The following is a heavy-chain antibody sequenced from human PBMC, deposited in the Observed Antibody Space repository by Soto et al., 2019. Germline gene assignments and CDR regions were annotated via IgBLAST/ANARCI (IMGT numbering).Heavy chain of an antibody. D-gene: IGHD6-13*01. CDR3: AKVFSGYSSSWQADYFDY. CDR1: GFTFSSYS. CDR2: ISWDGGST. J-gene: IGHJ4*02. V-gene: IGHV3-43*01. Sequence: PGGSLRLSCAASGFTFSSYSMNWVRQAPGKGLEWVSLISWDGGSTYYADSVKGRFTISRDNSKNSLYLQMNSLRTEDTALYYCAKVFSGYSSSWQADYFDYWGQGTLVPVSS.